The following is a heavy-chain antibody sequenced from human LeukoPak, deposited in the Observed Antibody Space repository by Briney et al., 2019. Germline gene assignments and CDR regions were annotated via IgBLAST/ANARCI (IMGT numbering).Heavy chain of an antibody. D-gene: IGHD3-22*01. CDR1: GYTFSSYG. V-gene: IGHV1-18*01. CDR3: AQDRLTMIVVVGLSNAFDI. CDR2: ISAYNGNT. J-gene: IGHJ3*02. Sequence: ASVKVSCKASGYTFSSYGISWVRQAPGQGLEWMGWISAYNGNTNYAQNLQGRVTMTTDTSTSTAYMELRSLRSDDTAVYYCAQDRLTMIVVVGLSNAFDIWGQGTMVTVSS.